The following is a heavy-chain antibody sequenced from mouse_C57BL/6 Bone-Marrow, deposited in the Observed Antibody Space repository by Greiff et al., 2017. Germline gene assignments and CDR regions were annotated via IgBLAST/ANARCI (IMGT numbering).Heavy chain of an antibody. Sequence: VQLQQSGTVLARPGASVKMSCKTSGYTFTSYWMHWVKQRPGQGLEWIGAIYPGNSDTSYNQKFKGKAKLTAVTSASTAYMELSSLTNEDSAVYYCITTVVATEYFDYWGQGTTLTVSS. V-gene: IGHV1-5*01. CDR2: IYPGNSDT. J-gene: IGHJ2*01. CDR1: GYTFTSYW. CDR3: ITTVVATEYFDY. D-gene: IGHD1-1*01.